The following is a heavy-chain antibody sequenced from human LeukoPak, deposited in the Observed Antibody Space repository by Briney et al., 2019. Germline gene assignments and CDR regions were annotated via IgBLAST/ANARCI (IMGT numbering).Heavy chain of an antibody. Sequence: GGSLRLSCAASGFLFSSYEMNWVRRAPGKGLEWVSYISSRSRTIDYADSVKGRFTISRDNAKNSLYPQMNSLRTEDTALYYCARVVSTGNDFDSWGQGTLVTVSS. D-gene: IGHD5/OR15-5a*01. J-gene: IGHJ4*02. CDR3: ARVVSTGNDFDS. CDR1: GFLFSSYE. V-gene: IGHV3-48*03. CDR2: ISSRSRTI.